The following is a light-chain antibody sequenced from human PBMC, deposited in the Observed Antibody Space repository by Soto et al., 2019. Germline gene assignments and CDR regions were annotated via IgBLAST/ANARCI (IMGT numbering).Light chain of an antibody. CDR2: DVS. CDR3: SSFRRRSTSYV. V-gene: IGLV2-14*03. J-gene: IGLJ1*01. CDR1: SSDIGDSNY. Sequence: QSVLTQPASVSGSPGQSITISCTGTSSDIGDSNYVSWYQQHPGKAPKLVIYDVSNRPSGVSNRFSGSKSANTASLTISGLQAEYEADYYCSSFRRRSTSYVFGTGTKVTVL.